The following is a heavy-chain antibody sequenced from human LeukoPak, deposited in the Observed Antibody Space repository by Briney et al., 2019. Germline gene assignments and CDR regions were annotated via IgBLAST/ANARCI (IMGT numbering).Heavy chain of an antibody. V-gene: IGHV4-30-2*01. J-gene: IGHJ4*02. Sequence: PSETLSLTCAVSGGSISSGGYSWSWIRQPPGKGLEWIGYIYHSGSTYYNPSLKSRVTISVDRSKNQFSLKLSSVTAADTAVYYCARALRYFDWLGNYFDYWGQGTLVTVSS. D-gene: IGHD3-9*01. CDR1: GGSISSGGYS. CDR2: IYHSGST. CDR3: ARALRYFDWLGNYFDY.